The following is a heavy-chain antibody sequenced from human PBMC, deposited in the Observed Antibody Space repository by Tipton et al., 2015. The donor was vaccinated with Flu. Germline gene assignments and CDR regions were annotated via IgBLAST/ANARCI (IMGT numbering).Heavy chain of an antibody. D-gene: IGHD6-13*01. CDR2: IYTSGST. Sequence: TLSLTCTVSGGSISSGSYYWSWIRQPAGKGLEWIGRIYTSGSTNYNPSLKSRVTISVDKSTNQFSLRLSSVTAADTAIYYCAIDDFGSSWYGYWGQGSLVTVSS. J-gene: IGHJ4*02. V-gene: IGHV4-61*02. CDR1: GGSISSGSYY. CDR3: AIDDFGSSWYGY.